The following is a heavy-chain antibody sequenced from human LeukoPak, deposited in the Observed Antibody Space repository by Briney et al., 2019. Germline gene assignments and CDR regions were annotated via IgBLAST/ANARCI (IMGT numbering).Heavy chain of an antibody. V-gene: IGHV4-34*01. CDR3: ARVPLLYCSSTSCYVGGYYYYYMDV. D-gene: IGHD2-2*01. CDR1: GGSFSGYY. Sequence: PSETLSLTCAVYGGSFSGYYWSWIRQPPGKGLEWIGEINHSGSTNYNPSLKSRVTISVDTSKNQFSLKLSSVTAADTAVYYCARVPLLYCSSTSCYVGGYYYYYMDVWGKGTTVTVSS. CDR2: INHSGST. J-gene: IGHJ6*03.